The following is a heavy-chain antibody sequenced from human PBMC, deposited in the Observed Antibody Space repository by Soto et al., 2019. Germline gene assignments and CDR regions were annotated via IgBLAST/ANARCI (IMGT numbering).Heavy chain of an antibody. Sequence: PGGSLRLSCAASGSIFSSYGMHWVRQAPGKGLEWVAVTSYDGRNTNYADSVRGRFTISRDNSKNTLYLQMNSLRAEDTAVYYCARVPSPWGQGTLVTVSS. J-gene: IGHJ5*02. CDR2: TSYDGRNT. CDR1: GSIFSSYG. V-gene: IGHV3-30*03. CDR3: ARVPSP.